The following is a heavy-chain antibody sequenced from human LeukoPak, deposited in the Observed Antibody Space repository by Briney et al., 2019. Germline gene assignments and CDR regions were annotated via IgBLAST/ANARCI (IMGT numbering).Heavy chain of an antibody. CDR3: AKDAGYSGSYWRPFDY. J-gene: IGHJ4*02. CDR2: IKQDGSEQ. Sequence: GGSLRLSCAASGFTFTTYWMGWVRQAPGKGLEWVANIKQDGSEQYYVDSVKGRFTISRDNAKNTLYLQMNSLRAEDTAVYYCAKDAGYSGSYWRPFDYWGQGTLVTVSS. CDR1: GFTFTTYW. V-gene: IGHV3-7*03. D-gene: IGHD1-26*01.